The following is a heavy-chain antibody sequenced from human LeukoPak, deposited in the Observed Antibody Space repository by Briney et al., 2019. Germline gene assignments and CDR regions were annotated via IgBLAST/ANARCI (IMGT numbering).Heavy chain of an antibody. CDR1: GFTFSSYG. V-gene: IGHV3-30*18. Sequence: GGSLRLSCAASGFTFSSYGMHWVRQAPGKGLEWVAVISYDGSNKYYADSVKGRFTISRDNSKNTLYLQMNSLRAEDTAVYYCAKALVGANGFDYWGQGTLVTVSS. CDR3: AKALVGANGFDY. CDR2: ISYDGSNK. J-gene: IGHJ4*02. D-gene: IGHD1-26*01.